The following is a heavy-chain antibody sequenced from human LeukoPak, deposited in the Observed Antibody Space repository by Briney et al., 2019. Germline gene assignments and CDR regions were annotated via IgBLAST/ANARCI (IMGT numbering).Heavy chain of an antibody. CDR1: RFTFSSSG. J-gene: IGHJ4*02. V-gene: IGHV3-30*02. CDR2: IRYDGSNK. CDR3: AKEASRGYSFPYPPIEKSYYFHY. Sequence: GGSLRLSCAASRFTFSSSGMHWVRQAPGKGLEGVAFIRYDGSNKYYADSVKGRFTISRDNSKNNLFLQMNRLRAEDTAVYYCAKEASRGYSFPYPPIEKSYYFHYWGQGTLVSVSS. D-gene: IGHD5-18*01.